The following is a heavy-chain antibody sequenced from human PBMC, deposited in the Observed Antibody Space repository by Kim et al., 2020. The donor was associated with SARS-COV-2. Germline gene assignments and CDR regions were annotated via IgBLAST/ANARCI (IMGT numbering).Heavy chain of an antibody. CDR2: INPSGGST. J-gene: IGHJ4*02. D-gene: IGHD3-9*01. Sequence: ASVKVSCKASGYTFTSYYMHWVRQAPGQGLEWMGIINPSGGSTSYAQKFQGRVTMTRDTSTSTVYMELSSLRSEDTAVYYCAREVLRYFDWLPQHLDYWGQGTLVTVSS. CDR1: GYTFTSYY. CDR3: AREVLRYFDWLPQHLDY. V-gene: IGHV1-46*01.